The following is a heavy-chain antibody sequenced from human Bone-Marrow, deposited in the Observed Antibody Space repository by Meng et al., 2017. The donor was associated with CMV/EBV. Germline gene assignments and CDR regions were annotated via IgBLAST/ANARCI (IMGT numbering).Heavy chain of an antibody. CDR3: ASLYCSSTSCYRVARGWFDP. V-gene: IGHV1-69*05. Sequence: GGSLRLSCAASGFTFSSYAISWVRQAPGQGLEWMGGIIPIFGTANYAQKFQGRVTITTDESTSTAYMELSSLRSEDTAVYYCASLYCSSTSCYRVARGWFDPWGQGTLVTVS. CDR2: IIPIFGTA. J-gene: IGHJ5*02. D-gene: IGHD2-2*02. CDR1: GFTFSSYA.